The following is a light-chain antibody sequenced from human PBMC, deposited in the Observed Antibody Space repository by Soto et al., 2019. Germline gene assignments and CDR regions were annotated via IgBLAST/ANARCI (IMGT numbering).Light chain of an antibody. CDR2: EVS. J-gene: IGLJ2*01. Sequence: QSALTQPASVSGSPGQSITISCTVTSSDVGSYNLVSWYQHHPGKVPKLMIYEVSKRTTGLSNRFSGSKSGNTASLTISGHQAEDEADYYFCSYGGSGTGVFGGGTKVTVL. CDR3: CSYGGSGTGV. V-gene: IGLV2-23*02. CDR1: SSDVGSYNL.